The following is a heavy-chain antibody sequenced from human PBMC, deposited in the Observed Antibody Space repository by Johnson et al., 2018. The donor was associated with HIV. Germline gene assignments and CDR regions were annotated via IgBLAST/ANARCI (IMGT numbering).Heavy chain of an antibody. Sequence: QVQLVESGGGVVQPGRSVRLSCAASGFTFNNYAMHWVRQAPGKGLEWVAVISYDGSYEYYADSVKGRFTISRDNFKNTLYLQMNSLRDEDTAVYCCARPYILLQLVSAFDIWGKGTMVTVSS. CDR1: GFTFNNYA. D-gene: IGHD6-6*01. CDR2: ISYDGSYE. J-gene: IGHJ3*02. V-gene: IGHV3-30*04. CDR3: ARPYILLQLVSAFDI.